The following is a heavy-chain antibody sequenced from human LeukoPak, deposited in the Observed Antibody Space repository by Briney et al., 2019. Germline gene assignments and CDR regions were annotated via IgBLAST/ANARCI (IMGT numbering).Heavy chain of an antibody. Sequence: PSETLSLSCAVSGYSISSGYYWVWFGQPPGKGLDWTGTIYLSGSTYYNPSLKSRVTISVDTSKNQFSLKLSSVTAADTAVYYCARSIAVVGTFYFDYWGQGTLVTVSS. CDR1: GYSISSGYY. D-gene: IGHD6-19*01. CDR2: IYLSGST. V-gene: IGHV4-38-2*01. CDR3: ARSIAVVGTFYFDY. J-gene: IGHJ4*02.